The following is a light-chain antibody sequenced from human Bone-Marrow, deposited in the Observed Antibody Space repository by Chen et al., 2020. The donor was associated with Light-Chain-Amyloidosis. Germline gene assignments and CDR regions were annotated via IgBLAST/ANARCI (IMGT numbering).Light chain of an antibody. CDR1: QNISRW. V-gene: IGKV1-5*03. CDR2: WTS. J-gene: IGKJ1*01. Sequence: DIQMTQSPSTLSASVGDRVTITCRASQNISRWLAWYQQKPGKAPKLLIYWTSTFEPGVPSRFSGRGSGTEFTLTISSLQTADFATYYCQQYKTYSTFGQGTKVEIK. CDR3: QQYKTYST.